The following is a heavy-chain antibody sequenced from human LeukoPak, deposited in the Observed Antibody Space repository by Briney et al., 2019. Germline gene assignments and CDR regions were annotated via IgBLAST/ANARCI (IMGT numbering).Heavy chain of an antibody. Sequence: SETLSLTCTVSGGSISSYYWSWIRQPPGKGLEWIGSIYYSGSTYYNPSLKSRVTISVDTSKNQFSLKLSSVTAADTAVYYCASELLGYDLPPHWGQGTLVTVSS. J-gene: IGHJ4*02. D-gene: IGHD2-8*02. CDR3: ASELLGYDLPPH. V-gene: IGHV4-59*08. CDR1: GGSISSYY. CDR2: IYYSGST.